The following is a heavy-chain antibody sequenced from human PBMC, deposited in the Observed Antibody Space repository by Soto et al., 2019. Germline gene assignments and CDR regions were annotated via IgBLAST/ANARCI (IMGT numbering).Heavy chain of an antibody. J-gene: IGHJ4*02. CDR1: GFTFSSYG. D-gene: IGHD2-2*01. CDR3: AKDLGFRSTSGSSTPNY. Sequence: QVQLVESGGGVVQPGRSLRLSCAASGFTFSSYGMHWVRQAPGKGLEWVAVISYDGSNKYYADSVKGRFTISRDNSKNTLYRQMNSLRSEDTAVYYCAKDLGFRSTSGSSTPNYWGQGTLVTVSS. CDR2: ISYDGSNK. V-gene: IGHV3-30*18.